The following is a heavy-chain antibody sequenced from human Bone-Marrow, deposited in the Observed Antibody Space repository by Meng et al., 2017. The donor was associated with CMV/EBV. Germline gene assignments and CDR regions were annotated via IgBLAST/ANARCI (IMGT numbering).Heavy chain of an antibody. CDR1: GGTFSSYA. CDR2: IIPIFGTA. V-gene: IGHV1-69*05. J-gene: IGHJ6*02. D-gene: IGHD6-6*01. Sequence: SVKVSCKASGGTFSSYAISWVRQAPGQGLEWMGGIIPIFGTANYAQKVQGRVTITTDESTSTAYMELISLRSEDTAVYYCARSLIQVPAPRTEYSSSSLSLYYYYGMDVWGQGTTVTVSS. CDR3: ARSLIQVPAPRTEYSSSSLSLYYYYGMDV.